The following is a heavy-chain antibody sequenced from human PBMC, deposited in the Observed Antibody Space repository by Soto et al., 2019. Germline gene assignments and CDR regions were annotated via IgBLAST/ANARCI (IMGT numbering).Heavy chain of an antibody. CDR3: ASSVLVTSTMNYFDL. J-gene: IGHJ4*02. V-gene: IGHV5-51*01. CDR2: IYPDDSDT. D-gene: IGHD2-8*02. Sequence: GESLKISCQASGYSFSNFWIAWVRQMPGEGLDWLGIIYPDDSDTRYSPSFLGQVTISADKSIKTTYLQWSSLKASDTAIYFCASSVLVTSTMNYFDLWGQGTLVTVSS. CDR1: GYSFSNFW.